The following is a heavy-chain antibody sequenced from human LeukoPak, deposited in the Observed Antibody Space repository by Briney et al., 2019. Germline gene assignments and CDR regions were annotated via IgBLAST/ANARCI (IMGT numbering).Heavy chain of an antibody. Sequence: ASVKVSCKASGYTFTSYGTSWVRQAPGQGLEWMGWISAYNGNTNYAQKLQGRVTMTTDTSTSTAYMELRSLRAEDTAVYYCARETSYYDISGTKFDYWGQGTLVTVSS. V-gene: IGHV1-18*01. CDR3: ARETSYYDISGTKFDY. D-gene: IGHD3-22*01. J-gene: IGHJ4*02. CDR1: GYTFTSYG. CDR2: ISAYNGNT.